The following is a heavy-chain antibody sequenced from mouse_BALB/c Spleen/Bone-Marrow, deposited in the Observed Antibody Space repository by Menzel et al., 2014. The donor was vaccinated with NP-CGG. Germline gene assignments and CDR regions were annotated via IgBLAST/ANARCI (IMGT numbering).Heavy chain of an antibody. CDR1: GFTFSSYT. D-gene: IGHD1-1*01. J-gene: IGHJ4*01. CDR3: TRDPFYYGSSYAMDY. CDR2: ISSGGSYT. V-gene: IGHV5-6-4*01. Sequence: EVKLMESGGGLVKPGGSLKLSCAASGFTFSSYTMSWVRQTPEKSLEWVATISSGGSYTYYPDSVKGRFTISRDNAKNTLYLQMSSLKSEDTAMYYCTRDPFYYGSSYAMDYWGQGTSVTVSS.